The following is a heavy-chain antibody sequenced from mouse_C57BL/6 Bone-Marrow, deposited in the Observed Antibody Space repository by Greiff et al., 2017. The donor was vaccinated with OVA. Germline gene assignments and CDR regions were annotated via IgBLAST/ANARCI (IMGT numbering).Heavy chain of an antibody. CDR1: GYSITSGYY. CDR2: ISYDGSN. D-gene: IGHD2-5*01. V-gene: IGHV3-6*01. Sequence: EVQLQQSGPGLVKPSQSLSLTCSVTGYSITSGYYWNWIRQFPGNKLEWTGYISYDGSNNYNPSLKNRISITRDTSKNQFFLKLNSVTTEDTATYYCARNAYYSNYDYYAMDYWGQGTSVTVSS. J-gene: IGHJ4*01. CDR3: ARNAYYSNYDYYAMDY.